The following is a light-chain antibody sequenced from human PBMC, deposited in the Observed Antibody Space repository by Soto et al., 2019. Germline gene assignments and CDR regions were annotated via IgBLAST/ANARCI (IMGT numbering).Light chain of an antibody. V-gene: IGLV1-47*01. J-gene: IGLJ3*02. CDR2: RNN. Sequence: QPVLTQPPSASGTPGQRVTISCSGSSSNIGSNYVYWYQQLPGTAPKLLIYRNNQRPSGVPDRFSGSKSGTSASLAISGLRSEDEADHYCAAWDDSLRGVFGGGTKLTVL. CDR3: AAWDDSLRGV. CDR1: SSNIGSNY.